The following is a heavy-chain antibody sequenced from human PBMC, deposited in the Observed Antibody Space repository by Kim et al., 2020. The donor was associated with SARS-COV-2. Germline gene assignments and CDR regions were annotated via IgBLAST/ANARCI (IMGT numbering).Heavy chain of an antibody. CDR1: GGSINNYH. CDR2: IYPDGSI. CDR3: ARKTPGDGWDFDL. Sequence: SETLSLTCTVSGGSINNYHWSWIRQPAGKGLEWAGRIYPDGSIDYNASLKSRVTMSVDTSTNQLSLKLTSVTAADTAVYFCARKTPGDGWDFDLWGRGT. V-gene: IGHV4-4*07. J-gene: IGHJ2*01. D-gene: IGHD3-10*01.